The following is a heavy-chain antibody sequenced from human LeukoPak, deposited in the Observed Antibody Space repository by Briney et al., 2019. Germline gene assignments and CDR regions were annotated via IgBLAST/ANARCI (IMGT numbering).Heavy chain of an antibody. CDR2: INPNSGGT. CDR3: ARGAGIGWFGEYLDY. CDR1: GYIFTGYG. V-gene: IGHV1-18*01. J-gene: IGHJ4*02. D-gene: IGHD3-10*01. Sequence: GASVKVSCKASGYIFTGYGISWARQAPGQGLEWMGWINPNSGGTNYAQKFQGRVTITADESTSTAYMELSSLRSEDTAVYYCARGAGIGWFGEYLDYWGQGTLVTVSS.